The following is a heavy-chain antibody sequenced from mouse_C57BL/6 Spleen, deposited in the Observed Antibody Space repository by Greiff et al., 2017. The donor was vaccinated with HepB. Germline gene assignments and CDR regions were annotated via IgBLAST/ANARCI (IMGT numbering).Heavy chain of an antibody. J-gene: IGHJ2*01. CDR3: ARGGLITTVVSFDY. CDR1: GYTFTDYY. V-gene: IGHV1-76*01. Sequence: QVQLQQSGAELVRPGASVKLSCKASGYTFTDYYINWVKQRPGQGLEWIARIYPGSGNTYYNEKFKGKATLTAEKSSSTAYMQLSSLTSEDSAVYFCARGGLITTVVSFDYWGQGTTLTVSS. D-gene: IGHD1-1*01. CDR2: IYPGSGNT.